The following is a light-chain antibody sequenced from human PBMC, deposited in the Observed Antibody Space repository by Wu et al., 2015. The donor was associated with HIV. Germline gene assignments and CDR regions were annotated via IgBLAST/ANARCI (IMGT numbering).Light chain of an antibody. V-gene: IGKV3-15*01. CDR3: QQYHTWPLT. J-gene: IGKJ4*01. CDR1: QSVSSSY. Sequence: IVLTQSPGTLSLSPGERATLSCRASQSVSSSYLAWYQQKPGQAPRLLIYGASTRATNIPARFIGNGSGTEFTLTISSMQSEDFAVCYCQQYHTWPLTFGGGTKVEIK. CDR2: GAS.